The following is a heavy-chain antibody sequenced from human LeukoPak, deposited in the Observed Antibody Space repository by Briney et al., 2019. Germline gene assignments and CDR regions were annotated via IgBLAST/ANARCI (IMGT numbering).Heavy chain of an antibody. V-gene: IGHV4-59*01. J-gene: IGHJ4*02. CDR1: GGSISSYY. D-gene: IGHD3-22*01. CDR2: IYYSGST. Sequence: PSETLSLTCTVSGGSISSYYWSWLRQPPGKGLEWIGYIYYSGSTNYNPSLKSRVTISVDTSKNQFSLKLSSVTAADTAVYYCAREGSSGYYVYWGQGTLVTVSS. CDR3: AREGSSGYYVY.